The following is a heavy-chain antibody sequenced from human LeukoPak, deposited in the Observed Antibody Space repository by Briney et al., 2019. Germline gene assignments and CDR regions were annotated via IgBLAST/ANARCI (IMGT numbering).Heavy chain of an antibody. CDR1: XX. J-gene: IGHJ4*02. D-gene: IGHD2-15*01. CDR2: IKEDGSEK. CDR3: TRDTGCSGGTCYSFYDS. V-gene: IGHV3-7*01. Sequence: XXMXXVRQXPXXGLEWVANIKEDGSEKYYVDSVKGRFTISRDNAKNSLYLQMNTLRAEDTAVYYCTRDTGCSGGTCYSFYDSWGQGTLVTVSS.